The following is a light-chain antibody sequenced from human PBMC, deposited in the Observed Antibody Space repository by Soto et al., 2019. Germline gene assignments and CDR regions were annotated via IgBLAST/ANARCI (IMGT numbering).Light chain of an antibody. CDR1: SSDVGAYNY. J-gene: IGLJ2*01. CDR2: EVS. V-gene: IGLV2-8*01. CDR3: NSYAGSSNGGI. Sequence: QSALTQPPSASGSPGQSVTISCTGTSSDVGAYNYVSWYQQHPGKAPKLMIYEVSKRPSGVPDRFSGSKSGNTASLTVSGLQSEYEADYYGNSYAGSSNGGIFGGGTKLTVL.